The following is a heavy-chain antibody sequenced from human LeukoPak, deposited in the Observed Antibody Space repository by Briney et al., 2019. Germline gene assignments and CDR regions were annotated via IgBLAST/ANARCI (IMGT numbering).Heavy chain of an antibody. CDR2: IDGDGGST. Sequence: PGGSLRLSCAASGFTFSDYWMIWVRQAPGKGLVWVSHIDGDGGSTTYADSAKGRFTISRDNAKNTLYLQLRSLRGEDTAVYYCATDFYRGLQFDYWGQGTLVIVSS. CDR3: ATDFYRGLQFDY. CDR1: GFTFSDYW. V-gene: IGHV3-74*01. J-gene: IGHJ4*02. D-gene: IGHD2/OR15-2a*01.